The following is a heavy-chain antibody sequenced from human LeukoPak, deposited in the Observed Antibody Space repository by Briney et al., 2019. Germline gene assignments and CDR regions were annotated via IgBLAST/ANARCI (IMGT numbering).Heavy chain of an antibody. V-gene: IGHV4-39*01. CDR1: GGAISSDSYY. CDR3: ARLSDF. Sequence: PLETLSLTCSVSGGAISSDSYYWGWIRQPPGKGLEWIARMIYSGSTYYNPSLNSRATISVDTSKTQFSLRLSSVTAADTAVYYCARLSDFWGQGILATVSS. CDR2: MIYSGST. J-gene: IGHJ4*02.